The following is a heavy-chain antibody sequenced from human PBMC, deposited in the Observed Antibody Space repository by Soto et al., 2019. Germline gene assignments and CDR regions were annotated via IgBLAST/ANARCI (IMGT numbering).Heavy chain of an antibody. CDR1: GGTFSSYA. Sequence: SVKVSCKASGGTFSSYAISGVRQAPGQGLEWMGGIIPIFGTANYAQKFQGRVTITADKSTSTAYMELSSLRSEDTTVYYCARSGYCTNGVCYPTYYYYGMDVWGQGTTVTVSS. D-gene: IGHD2-8*01. CDR3: ARSGYCTNGVCYPTYYYYGMDV. CDR2: IIPIFGTA. J-gene: IGHJ6*02. V-gene: IGHV1-69*06.